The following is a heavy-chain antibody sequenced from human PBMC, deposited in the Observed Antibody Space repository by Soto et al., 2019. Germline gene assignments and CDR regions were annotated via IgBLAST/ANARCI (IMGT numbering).Heavy chain of an antibody. J-gene: IGHJ4*02. D-gene: IGHD3-10*01. CDR1: GFTFGDYA. CDR2: IRSKAYGGTT. V-gene: IGHV3-49*04. Sequence: GSLRLSCTASGFTFGDYAMSWVRQAPGKGLEWVGFIRSKAYGGTTEYAASVKGRFTISRDDSKSIAYLQMNSLKTEDTAVYYCTRDPYYYFDYWGQGTLVTVSS. CDR3: TRDPYYYFDY.